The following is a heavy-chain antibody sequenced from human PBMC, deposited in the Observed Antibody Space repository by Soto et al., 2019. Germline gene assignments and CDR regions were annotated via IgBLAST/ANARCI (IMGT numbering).Heavy chain of an antibody. D-gene: IGHD2-15*01. CDR3: ARSQGGSSSLDIYYYYYGMDV. CDR2: IIPIFGTA. CDR1: GGTFSSYA. V-gene: IGHV1-69*01. Sequence: QVQLVQSGAEVKKPGSSVKVSCKAPGGTFSSYAISWVRQAPGQGLEWMGGIIPIFGTANYAQKFQGRVTITADESTGTGYMELSSLRSEDTAVYYCARSQGGSSSLDIYYYYYGMDVWGQGTTVTVSS. J-gene: IGHJ6*02.